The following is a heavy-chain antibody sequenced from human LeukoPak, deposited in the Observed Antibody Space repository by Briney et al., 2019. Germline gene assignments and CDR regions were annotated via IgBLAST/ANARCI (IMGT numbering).Heavy chain of an antibody. CDR2: IKQGGREK. CDR1: GVFIIGYW. J-gene: IGHJ4*02. Sequence: GGALLLSCCVAGVFIIGYWMTWGRRAAGKGLEGVANIKQGGREKKYVDSVKGRFTISRDNAENSLFLQMNSLRVEDTAVYYCAREWQGGIAAAGTRIEGDYWGQGTLVAVSS. CDR3: AREWQGGIAAAGTRIEGDY. D-gene: IGHD6-13*01. V-gene: IGHV3-7*01.